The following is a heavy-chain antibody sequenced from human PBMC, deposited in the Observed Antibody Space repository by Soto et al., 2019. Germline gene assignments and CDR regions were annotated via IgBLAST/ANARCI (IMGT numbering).Heavy chain of an antibody. Sequence: QVQLQESGPGLVKPSQTLSLTCTVSGGSISSGGYFWSWIRQHPGKGLEWIGDINYSGSTYSNPYLKSRVTISVDTSKNQFSLKLSSLTAADTAVYYCARDILLWFGELPPRAHDAFDIWGQGTMVTVSS. CDR3: ARDILLWFGELPPRAHDAFDI. D-gene: IGHD3-10*01. CDR2: INYSGST. CDR1: GGSISSGGYF. J-gene: IGHJ3*02. V-gene: IGHV4-31*03.